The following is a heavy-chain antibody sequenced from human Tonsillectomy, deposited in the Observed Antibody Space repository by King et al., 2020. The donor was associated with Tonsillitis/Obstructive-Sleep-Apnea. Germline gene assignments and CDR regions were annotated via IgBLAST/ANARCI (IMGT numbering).Heavy chain of an antibody. CDR2: IWYDGSNK. CDR3: ARDINGNPSNKGADYYGMDV. D-gene: IGHD2-8*01. J-gene: IGHJ6*02. CDR1: GFTFSSYG. V-gene: IGHV3-33*01. Sequence: QLVQSGGGVVQPGRSLRLSCAASGFTFSSYGMHWVRQAPGKGLEWVAVIWYDGSNKYYADSVKGRFTISRDNSKNTLYLQMNSLRAEDTAVYYCARDINGNPSNKGADYYGMDVWGQGTTVTVSS.